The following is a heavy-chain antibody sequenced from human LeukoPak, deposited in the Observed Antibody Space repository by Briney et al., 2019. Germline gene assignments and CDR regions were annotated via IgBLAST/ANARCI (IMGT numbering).Heavy chain of an antibody. Sequence: ASVKVSCKASGYTFTGYYMHWVRQAPGQGLEWMGWINPNSGGTNYAQKFQGRVTMTRDTSISTAYMELSRLRSDDTAVYYCARSPLAWLLRNWFDPWGQGTLVTVSS. CDR3: ARSPLAWLLRNWFDP. CDR1: GYTFTGYY. V-gene: IGHV1-2*02. D-gene: IGHD3-22*01. J-gene: IGHJ5*02. CDR2: INPNSGGT.